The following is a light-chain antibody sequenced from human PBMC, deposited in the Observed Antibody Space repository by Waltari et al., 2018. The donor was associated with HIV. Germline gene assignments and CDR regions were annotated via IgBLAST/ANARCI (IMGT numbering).Light chain of an antibody. CDR2: KDT. Sequence: SSELTQPPSMSVSPGQTARITCSGDALPKHYAYWYQQKSGRAPVLIIFKDTYRPSGIPERVSGSTSGTTATLTISDVQAGDEADYYCQSTDTAGTVGVFGGGTKLT. CDR3: QSTDTAGTVGV. V-gene: IGLV3-25*03. CDR1: ALPKHY. J-gene: IGLJ3*02.